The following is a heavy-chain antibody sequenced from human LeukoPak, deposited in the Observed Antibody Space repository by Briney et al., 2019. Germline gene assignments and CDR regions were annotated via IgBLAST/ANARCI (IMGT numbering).Heavy chain of an antibody. CDR3: AKDGSSWYSYPYNWFDP. Sequence: PGGSLRLSCAASGFTFSSYGMHWVRQAPGKGLEWVAFIRYDGSNKYYAGSVKGRFTISRDNSKNTLYLQMNSLRAEDTAVYYCAKDGSSWYSYPYNWFDPWGQGTLVTVSS. J-gene: IGHJ5*02. CDR1: GFTFSSYG. V-gene: IGHV3-30*02. CDR2: IRYDGSNK. D-gene: IGHD6-13*01.